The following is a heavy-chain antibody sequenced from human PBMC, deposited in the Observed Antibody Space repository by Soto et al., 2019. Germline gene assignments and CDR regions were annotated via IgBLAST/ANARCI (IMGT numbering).Heavy chain of an antibody. D-gene: IGHD1-7*01. Sequence: GGSLRLSCAASGFPVSSNYMSWVRQAPGKGLEWVSVIYSGGSTYYADSVKGRFTISRDNSKNTMFLQMNSLRVEDTAIYYCARVSATGTKSGIDHWGQGTLVTVSS. V-gene: IGHV3-53*01. CDR3: ARVSATGTKSGIDH. CDR2: IYSGGST. CDR1: GFPVSSNY. J-gene: IGHJ4*02.